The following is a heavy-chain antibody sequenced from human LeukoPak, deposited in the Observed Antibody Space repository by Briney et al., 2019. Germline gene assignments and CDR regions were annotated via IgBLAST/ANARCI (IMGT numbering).Heavy chain of an antibody. D-gene: IGHD1-26*01. V-gene: IGHV3-30*04. CDR3: ASYRSGSLDY. Sequence: GGSLRLSCVASGFTFTNSALHWVRQAPGKGLEWVAVISYDGSNKYYADSVKGRFTISRDNSKNTLYLQMNSLRAEDTAVYYCASYRSGSLDYWGQGTLVTVSS. J-gene: IGHJ4*02. CDR1: GFTFTNSA. CDR2: ISYDGSNK.